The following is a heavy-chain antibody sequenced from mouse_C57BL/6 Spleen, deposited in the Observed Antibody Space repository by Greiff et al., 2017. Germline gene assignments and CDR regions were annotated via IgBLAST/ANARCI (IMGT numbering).Heavy chain of an antibody. CDR2: IDPANGNT. J-gene: IGHJ4*01. Sequence: VQLKESVAELVRPGASVKLSCTASGFNIKNTYMHWVKQRPEQGLEWIGRIDPANGNTKYAAKFQGKAILTADTTSNTAYLPLSSLTSEDTAMFYYARVTRSSGMDYWGQGPSVTVSS. CDR3: ARVTRSSGMDY. CDR1: GFNIKNTY. V-gene: IGHV14-3*01. D-gene: IGHD2-13*01.